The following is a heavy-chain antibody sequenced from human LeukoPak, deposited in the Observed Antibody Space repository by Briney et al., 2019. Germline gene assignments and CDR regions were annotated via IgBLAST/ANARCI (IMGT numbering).Heavy chain of an antibody. Sequence: ASVQVSCLASGYTFTSYEINWVRQATGRGLERMGWMNPNSGNTGYAQKFQGRVTMTRNTSISTAYMELSSLRSEDTAVYYCARGYQEMVYAIRRYYGMDVWGQGTTVTVSS. CDR2: MNPNSGNT. D-gene: IGHD2-8*01. CDR3: ARGYQEMVYAIRRYYGMDV. J-gene: IGHJ6*02. V-gene: IGHV1-8*01. CDR1: GYTFTSYE.